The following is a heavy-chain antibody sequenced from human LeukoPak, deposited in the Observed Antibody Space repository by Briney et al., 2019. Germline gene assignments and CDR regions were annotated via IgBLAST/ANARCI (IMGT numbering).Heavy chain of an antibody. V-gene: IGHV3-7*03. CDR1: GFTFSSYW. D-gene: IGHD2-2*01. J-gene: IGHJ4*02. CDR3: ARAYDCSSTSCYDLARWYYFDY. Sequence: PGGSLRLSCGASGFTFSSYWMSWVRQAPGKGLEWVANIKQDGSEKYYVDSVKGRSTISRDNAKNSLYLQMNSLRAEDTAVYYCARAYDCSSTSCYDLARWYYFDYWGQGTLVTVSS. CDR2: IKQDGSEK.